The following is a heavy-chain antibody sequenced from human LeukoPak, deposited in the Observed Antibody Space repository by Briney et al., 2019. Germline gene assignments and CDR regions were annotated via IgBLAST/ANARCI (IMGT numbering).Heavy chain of an antibody. V-gene: IGHV4-39*07. J-gene: IGHJ4*02. CDR2: IYYSGST. CDR3: ARVTGYMTEDYFDY. Sequence: SATLSLTRPVSGGSISSSSYYLGWVRPPPREGLGWVWSIYYSGSTYYNPSLKSRVTISVDTSKNQFSLRLSSVTAADTAVYYCARVTGYMTEDYFDYWGQGTLITVSS. D-gene: IGHD6-13*01. CDR1: GGSISSSSYY.